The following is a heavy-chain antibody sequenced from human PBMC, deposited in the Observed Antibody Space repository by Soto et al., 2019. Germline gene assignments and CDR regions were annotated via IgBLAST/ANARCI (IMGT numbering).Heavy chain of an antibody. CDR2: ISGSGGNT. Sequence: VQLLESGGGLVQPGGSLRLSCAASGFTFGTYAMNWVRQAPGKGLEWVSSISGSGGNTYYTDSVKGRFTISRDNSKNSLYLQMTSLRADDTAVYYCARTGFGDAFDIWGQGTMVTVSS. CDR3: ARTGFGDAFDI. J-gene: IGHJ3*02. CDR1: GFTFGTYA. D-gene: IGHD3-10*01. V-gene: IGHV3-23*01.